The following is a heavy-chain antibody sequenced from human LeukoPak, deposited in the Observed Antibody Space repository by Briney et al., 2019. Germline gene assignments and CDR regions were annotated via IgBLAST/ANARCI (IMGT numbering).Heavy chain of an antibody. CDR2: IYYSGST. J-gene: IGHJ4*02. V-gene: IGHV4-59*01. D-gene: IGHD4-17*01. CDR1: GGSISSYY. CDR3: ARVGYGDYDFDY. Sequence: SETLSLTCTVSGGSISSYYWSWIRQPPGKGLEWIGYIYYSGSTNYNPSLTSRVTISVDTSKNQFSLKLSSVTAADTAVYYCARVGYGDYDFDYWGQGTLVTVSS.